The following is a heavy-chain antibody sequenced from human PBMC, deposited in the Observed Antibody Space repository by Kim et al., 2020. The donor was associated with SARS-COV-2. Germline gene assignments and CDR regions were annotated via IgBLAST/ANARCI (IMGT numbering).Heavy chain of an antibody. CDR3: ARAPITMVRGVIFHYYYYGMDV. J-gene: IGHJ6*02. CDR1: GYTFTSYG. Sequence: ASVKVSCKASGYTFTSYGISWVRQAPGQGLEWMGWISAYNGNTNYAQKLQGRVTMTTDTSTSTAYMELRSLRSDDTAVYYCARAPITMVRGVIFHYYYYGMDVWGQGTTVTVSS. D-gene: IGHD3-10*01. V-gene: IGHV1-18*01. CDR2: ISAYNGNT.